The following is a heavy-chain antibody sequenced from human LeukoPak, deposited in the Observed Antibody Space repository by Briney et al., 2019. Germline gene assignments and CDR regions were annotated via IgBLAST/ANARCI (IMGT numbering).Heavy chain of an antibody. Sequence: GESLKISCKGSGYSFSTYWIGWVRQMPGKGLEWMGIIYPDDFDTRYSPSFQGQVTISADKSISTAYLQWSSLKASDTAMYYCASGLLGTYFDYWGQGTLVTVSS. CDR3: ASGLLGTYFDY. J-gene: IGHJ4*02. D-gene: IGHD1-26*01. V-gene: IGHV5-51*01. CDR1: GYSFSTYW. CDR2: IYPDDFDT.